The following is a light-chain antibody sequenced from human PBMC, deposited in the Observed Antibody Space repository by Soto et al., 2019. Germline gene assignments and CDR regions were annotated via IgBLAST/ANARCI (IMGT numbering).Light chain of an antibody. CDR3: SSFTTSDTYV. Sequence: QSVLPQPPSVSGSPGQSVAISCTGTSSDVGSYNRVSWYQQPPGTAPKLIISEVSNRPSGVPDRFSGSKSGNTASLTISGLQAEDEADYYCSSFTTSDTYVFGTGTKVTVL. CDR2: EVS. CDR1: SSDVGSYNR. V-gene: IGLV2-18*02. J-gene: IGLJ1*01.